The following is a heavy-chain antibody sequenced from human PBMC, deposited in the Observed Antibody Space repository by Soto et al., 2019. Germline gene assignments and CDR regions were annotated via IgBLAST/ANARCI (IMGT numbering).Heavy chain of an antibody. Sequence: EVQLVESGGGLVQPGRSLRLSCEASGLTFEDYAMHWIRQAPGKGLEWVAGINWNSGSTGYADSVKGRFTISRDNVNNSLQLEMSTLKAEDTAMYYCARGRGALTVISNWFDPWGQGTLVTVSS. CDR1: GLTFEDYA. V-gene: IGHV3-9*01. CDR3: ARGRGALTVISNWFDP. CDR2: INWNSGST. J-gene: IGHJ5*02. D-gene: IGHD2-21*01.